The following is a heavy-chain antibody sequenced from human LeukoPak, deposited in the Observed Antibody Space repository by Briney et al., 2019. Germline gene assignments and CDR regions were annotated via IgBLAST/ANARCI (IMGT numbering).Heavy chain of an antibody. CDR1: EYSFTSTW. V-gene: IGHV5-51*01. D-gene: IGHD6-19*01. J-gene: IGHJ4*02. CDR3: ARQMSVAGRPSHFDH. Sequence: GESLKISCKGSEYSFTSTWIGWVRQMPGKGLEWMGIIYPGDPDIRYSPSFQGQVTISADKSISTAYLQWSSLKVSDTAMYYCARQMSVAGRPSHFDHWGRGTLVTVSS. CDR2: IYPGDPDI.